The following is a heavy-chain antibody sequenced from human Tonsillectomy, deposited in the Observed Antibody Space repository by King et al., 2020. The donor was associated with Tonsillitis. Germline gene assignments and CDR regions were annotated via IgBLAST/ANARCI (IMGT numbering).Heavy chain of an antibody. Sequence: EVQLVESGGGLVQPGGSLRLSCAASGFTFSSYSMNWVRQAPGKGLEWVSYISSSSSTIYYADSVKGRFTISRDNAKNSLYLQMNSLRAEDTAVYYCAREPFITMVRGAQNWFDPWGQGTLVTVSS. V-gene: IGHV3-48*01. CDR1: GFTFSSYS. CDR2: ISSSSSTI. J-gene: IGHJ5*02. D-gene: IGHD3-10*01. CDR3: AREPFITMVRGAQNWFDP.